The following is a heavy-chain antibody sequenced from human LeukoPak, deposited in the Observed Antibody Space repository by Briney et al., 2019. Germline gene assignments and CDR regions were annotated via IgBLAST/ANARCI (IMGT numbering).Heavy chain of an antibody. J-gene: IGHJ6*03. CDR2: ISSSSSTI. D-gene: IGHD3-3*01. Sequence: TGGSLRLSCAASGFTFSSYSMNWVRQAPGKGLEWVSYISSSSSTIYYADSVKGRFTISRDNAKNSLYLQMNSLRAEDTAVYYCARDQTAIFGGALYYYYMDVWGKGTTVTVSS. CDR3: ARDQTAIFGGALYYYYMDV. V-gene: IGHV3-48*01. CDR1: GFTFSSYS.